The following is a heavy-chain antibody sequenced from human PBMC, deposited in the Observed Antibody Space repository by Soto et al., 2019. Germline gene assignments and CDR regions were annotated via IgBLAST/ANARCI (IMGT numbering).Heavy chain of an antibody. CDR1: GFDFRIYA. D-gene: IGHD1-26*01. CDR2: MIGDGTSW. J-gene: IGHJ4*02. V-gene: IGHV3-23*01. CDR3: AKDLRPDGRYDFDY. Sequence: GGSLRLSCAASGFDFRIYAMNWVRQAPGKGLEWVAVMIGDGTSWDYADSVRGRFTISRDNSKNTLYLQMNSLRAEDTAVYYCAKDLRPDGRYDFDYWGQGTLVTVSS.